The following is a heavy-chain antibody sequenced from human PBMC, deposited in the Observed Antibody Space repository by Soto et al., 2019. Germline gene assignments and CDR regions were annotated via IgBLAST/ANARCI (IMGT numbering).Heavy chain of an antibody. V-gene: IGHV3-11*06. CDR2: ISTRSTYT. D-gene: IGHD1-1*01. J-gene: IGHJ6*02. CDR1: GFIFSDYY. CDR3: ARDLAWKRGKVGRYYYGMDV. Sequence: QVLLVESGGGLVKAGGSLRLSRAASGFIFSDYYMSWVRQTPGKGLEWVSYISTRSTYTNYADSVKGRFTISRDNTKNPLYLQMDSLRVEDTAVYYCARDLAWKRGKVGRYYYGMDVWGQGTTVTVSS.